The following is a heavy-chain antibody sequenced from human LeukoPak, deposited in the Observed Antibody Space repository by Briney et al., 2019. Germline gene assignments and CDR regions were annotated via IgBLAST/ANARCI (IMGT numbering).Heavy chain of an antibody. CDR2: ISSDGSTI. V-gene: IGHV3-11*01. CDR3: ARDSRGAFDI. J-gene: IGHJ4*02. D-gene: IGHD3-9*01. Sequence: GGSLRLSCAASGFTFSDYYINWIRQAPGKGLEWISYISSDGSTIYSADSLKGRFTISRDNAKHSLYLQMNSLRAEDTAVYYCARDSRGAFDIWGQGTLVTVSS. CDR1: GFTFSDYY.